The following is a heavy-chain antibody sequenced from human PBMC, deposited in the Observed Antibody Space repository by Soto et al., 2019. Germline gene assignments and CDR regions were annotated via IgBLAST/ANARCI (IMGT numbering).Heavy chain of an antibody. CDR3: ARYEGSGYDYFFDF. V-gene: IGHV6-1*01. CDR1: GDSVSRNNVT. CDR2: TFYRSKYYN. D-gene: IGHD5-12*01. J-gene: IGHJ4*02. Sequence: QVQLKQSGPGLVKPSQTLSLTCSISGDSVSRNNVTWNWIRQSPSRGLEWLGRTFYRSKYYNDYALSVKGRITISADTSKNQFSLQMNSITPEDTAVYYCARYEGSGYDYFFDFWGQGIMVTVSS.